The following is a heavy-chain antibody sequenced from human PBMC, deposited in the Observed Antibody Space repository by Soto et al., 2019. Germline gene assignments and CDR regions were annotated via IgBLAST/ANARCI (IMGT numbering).Heavy chain of an antibody. CDR1: GGSISSSSYY. CDR3: ARHGSGAKIDY. D-gene: IGHD1-26*01. Sequence: PSETLSLTCTVSGGSISSSSYYWGWIRQPPGKGLEWIGSIYYSGSTYYNPSLKSRVTISVDTSKNQFSLKLSSVTAADTAVYYCARHGSGAKIDYWGQGTLVTVSS. J-gene: IGHJ4*02. CDR2: IYYSGST. V-gene: IGHV4-39*01.